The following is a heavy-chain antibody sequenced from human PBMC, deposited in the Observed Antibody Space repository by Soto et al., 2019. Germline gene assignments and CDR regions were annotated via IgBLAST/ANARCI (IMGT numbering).Heavy chain of an antibody. J-gene: IGHJ4*02. D-gene: IGHD6-19*01. CDR2: ISAHNGNT. Sequence: ASVKVSCKTSGYIFTTNAISWVRQAPGQGLEWMGWISAHNGNTNYAQKFQGRVTMTTDTSTNIAYMELRSLGSDDMAVYYCARDPTDGSGWYSDSWGQGTLVTVSS. CDR1: GYIFTTNA. CDR3: ARDPTDGSGWYSDS. V-gene: IGHV1-18*03.